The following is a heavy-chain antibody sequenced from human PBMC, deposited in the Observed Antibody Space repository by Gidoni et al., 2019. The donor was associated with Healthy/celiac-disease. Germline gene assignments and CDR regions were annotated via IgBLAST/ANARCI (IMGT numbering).Heavy chain of an antibody. CDR3: ASLVGAYGDRGSFDY. Sequence: QVQLQESGPGLVKPSQTLSLTCTVSGGSISSRGYYWSWIRQHPGKGLEWIGYIYYSGSTYYNPSLKSRVTISVDTSKNQFSLKLSSVTAADTAVYYCASLVGAYGDRGSFDYWGQGTLVTVSS. D-gene: IGHD4-17*01. CDR2: IYYSGST. J-gene: IGHJ4*02. V-gene: IGHV4-31*03. CDR1: GGSISSRGYY.